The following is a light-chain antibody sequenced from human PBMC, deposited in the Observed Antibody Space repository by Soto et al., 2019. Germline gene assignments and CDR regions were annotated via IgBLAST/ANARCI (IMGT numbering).Light chain of an antibody. Sequence: DIQLTQSPSFQSASVGDRVTITCRASQGIRSYLAWYQQRPGKAPELLTYGASTLRPGGASRFSGSGSGTEFTLTISSLQPEDFATYFCQQLNTFPPFFTFGPGTKVDIK. CDR1: QGIRSY. CDR2: GAS. J-gene: IGKJ3*01. V-gene: IGKV1-9*01. CDR3: QQLNTFPPFFT.